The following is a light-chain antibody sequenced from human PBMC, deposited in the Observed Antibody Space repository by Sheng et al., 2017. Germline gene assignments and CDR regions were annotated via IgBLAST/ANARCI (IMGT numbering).Light chain of an antibody. CDR2: DVS. CDR1: SSDVGGYNY. J-gene: IGLJ3*02. Sequence: QSALTQPRSVSGSPGQSVTISCTGTSSDVGGYNYVSWYQQHPGKAPKLMIYDVSKRPSGVPDRFSGSKSGTSATLGITGLQTGDEADYYCGTWDNSLQIWLFGGGTTLTVL. V-gene: IGLV2-11*01. CDR3: GTWDNSLQIWL.